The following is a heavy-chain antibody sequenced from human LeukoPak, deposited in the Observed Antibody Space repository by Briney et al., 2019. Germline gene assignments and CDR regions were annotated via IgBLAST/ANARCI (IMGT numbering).Heavy chain of an antibody. V-gene: IGHV3-30*03. CDR1: GFIFSDYY. CDR2: ISYDGSGK. Sequence: QPGESLRLSCAASGFIFSDYYMSWSRQAPGTGLERVAVISYDGSGKFYADSLKSRFTISSENPRNTLFLEIHSLISDATAVYYCGRVVVGATYPYNWFDPWGQGTLVTVSS. CDR3: GRVVVGATYPYNWFDP. D-gene: IGHD1-26*01. J-gene: IGHJ5*02.